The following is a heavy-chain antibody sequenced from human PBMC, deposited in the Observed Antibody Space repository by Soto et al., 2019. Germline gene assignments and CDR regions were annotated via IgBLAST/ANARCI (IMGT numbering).Heavy chain of an antibody. D-gene: IGHD4-17*01. CDR1: GFTLSSYA. Sequence: EVQLLESGGGLVQPGGSLRLSCAASGFTLSSYAMSWVRQAPGKGLEWVSAISGSGGSTYYADSVKGRFTISRDNSKNTLYLQMNSLRAEDTAVYYCAKDLANTVTTDYWGQGTLVTVPS. CDR2: ISGSGGST. CDR3: AKDLANTVTTDY. J-gene: IGHJ4*02. V-gene: IGHV3-23*01.